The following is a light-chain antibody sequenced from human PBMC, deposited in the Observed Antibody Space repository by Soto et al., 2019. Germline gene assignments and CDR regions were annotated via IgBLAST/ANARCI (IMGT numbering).Light chain of an antibody. CDR2: GAS. Sequence: ESVLTQSPGTLSLSPGQRATLSCRASQSVSSNYLAWYQQKPGQAPRLLIYGASTRATGIPDRFSGSGSGTDFTLTISRLEPEEFVVYYCQQYGSSPTWTFGKGTKVELK. CDR1: QSVSSNY. V-gene: IGKV3-20*01. J-gene: IGKJ1*01. CDR3: QQYGSSPTWT.